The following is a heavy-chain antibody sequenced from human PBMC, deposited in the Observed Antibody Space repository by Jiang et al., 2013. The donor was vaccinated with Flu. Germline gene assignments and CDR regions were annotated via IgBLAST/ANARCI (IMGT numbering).Heavy chain of an antibody. J-gene: IGHJ4*02. Sequence: VKKPGASVKVSCKASGLHLHRLLVCTGVRQAPGQGLEWMGWINPNSGGTNYAQKFQGRVTMTRDTSISTAYMELSRLRSDDTAVYYCARDQKGYCSGGSCKIFDYWGQGTLVTVSS. CDR1: GLHLHRLLV. D-gene: IGHD2-15*01. V-gene: IGHV1-2*02. CDR2: INPNSGGT. CDR3: ARDQKGYCSGGSCKIFDY.